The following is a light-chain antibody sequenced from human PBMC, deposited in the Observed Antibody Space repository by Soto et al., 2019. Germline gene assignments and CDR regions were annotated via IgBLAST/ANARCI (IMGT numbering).Light chain of an antibody. Sequence: DIQMTQSPSSLSVSFGDRVTITCQASHDITNYLNWYQQKPGKAPKLLIYDVSKLEAGVPSRFSGSGSGTDFTFTISSLQPEDIATYFCQQYDDLPITFGQGTLLEI. CDR3: QQYDDLPIT. J-gene: IGKJ5*01. CDR1: HDITNY. CDR2: DVS. V-gene: IGKV1-33*01.